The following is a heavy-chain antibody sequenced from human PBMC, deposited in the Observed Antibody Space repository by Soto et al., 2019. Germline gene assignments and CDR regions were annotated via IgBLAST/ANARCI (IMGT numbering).Heavy chain of an antibody. CDR1: GGSISSSSYY. J-gene: IGHJ5*02. D-gene: IGHD2-15*01. CDR2: IYYSGST. Sequence: PSETLSLTCTVSGGSISSSSYYWGWIRQPPGKGLEWIGSIYYSGSTYYNPSLKSRVTISVDTSKNQFSLKLSSVTAADTAVYYCARHIVARGYCSGGRCYPNWFDPWGQGTLVTVSS. V-gene: IGHV4-39*01. CDR3: ARHIVARGYCSGGRCYPNWFDP.